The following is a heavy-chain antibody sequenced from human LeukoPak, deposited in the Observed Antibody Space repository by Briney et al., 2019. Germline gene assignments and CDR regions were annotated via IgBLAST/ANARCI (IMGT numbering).Heavy chain of an antibody. CDR1: GFTFSSYW. CDR3: ARDQPVVVYCGGDCYSDY. Sequence: GGSLRLSCAASGFTFSSYWMSWVRQAPGKGLEWVANIKQDGSEKYYVDSVKGRFTISRDNAKNSLYLQKNSLRAEDTAVYYCARDQPVVVYCGGDCYSDYWGQGTLVTVSS. V-gene: IGHV3-7*01. D-gene: IGHD2-21*02. CDR2: IKQDGSEK. J-gene: IGHJ4*02.